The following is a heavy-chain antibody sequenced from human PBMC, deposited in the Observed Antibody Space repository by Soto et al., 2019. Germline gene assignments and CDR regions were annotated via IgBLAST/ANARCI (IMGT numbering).Heavy chain of an antibody. Sequence: GDSLKISCKSSGYTFTRYWIDWVRQVPGKGLEWMGIIYPGDSDTRYSPSFQGQVTISADKSTNTAYLQWSSLKASDSAMYYCQRRATLVLAGGMDVWRQGTRVSFSS. CDR2: IYPGDSDT. J-gene: IGHJ6*02. V-gene: IGHV5-51*01. CDR3: QRRATLVLAGGMDV. D-gene: IGHD3-22*01. CDR1: GYTFTRYW.